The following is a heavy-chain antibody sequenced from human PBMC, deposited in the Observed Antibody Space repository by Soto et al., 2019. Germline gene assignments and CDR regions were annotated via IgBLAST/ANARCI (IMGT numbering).Heavy chain of an antibody. J-gene: IGHJ5*02. Sequence: SETLSLTCTVPRDSITSNNNYWSWIRQPPGEGLEWIGFISYSGTTSYSPSLKSRVAISLDTSKNQFSLSLSSVTAADTAVYYCARGRGYSYGLDPWGQGTLVTVS. V-gene: IGHV4-30-4*01. D-gene: IGHD5-18*01. CDR3: ARGRGYSYGLDP. CDR2: ISYSGTT. CDR1: RDSITSNNNY.